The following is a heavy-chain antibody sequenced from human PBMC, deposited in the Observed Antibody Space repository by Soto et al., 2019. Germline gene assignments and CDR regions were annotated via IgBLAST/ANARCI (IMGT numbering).Heavy chain of an antibody. Sequence: ASVKVSCKASGYTFTSYGISWVRQAPGQGLEWMGWISAYNGNTNYAQKLQGRVTMTTDTSTSTAYMELRSLRSDDTAVYYCARAYDFWSGHSGYFDYWGQGTLVTVSS. D-gene: IGHD3-3*01. CDR3: ARAYDFWSGHSGYFDY. V-gene: IGHV1-18*04. J-gene: IGHJ4*02. CDR1: GYTFTSYG. CDR2: ISAYNGNT.